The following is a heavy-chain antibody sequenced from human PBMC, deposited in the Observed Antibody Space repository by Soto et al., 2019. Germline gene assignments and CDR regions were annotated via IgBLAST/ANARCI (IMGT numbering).Heavy chain of an antibody. Sequence: PSETLSLTCAVYDGSLSVYYWSFIRQAPGKGLEWIVEIHPSGSTDYNPSLKSRVTILVDTSKSQFSLRLTSVTAADTAVYYCARGRDEYKLGNVWGPGTTVTVSS. V-gene: IGHV4-34*01. D-gene: IGHD7-27*01. CDR1: DGSLSVYY. CDR2: IHPSGST. CDR3: ARGRDEYKLGNV. J-gene: IGHJ6*02.